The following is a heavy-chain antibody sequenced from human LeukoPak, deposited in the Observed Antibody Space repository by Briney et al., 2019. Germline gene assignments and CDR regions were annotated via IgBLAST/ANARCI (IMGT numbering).Heavy chain of an antibody. CDR1: GFTFTTYA. V-gene: IGHV3-23*01. D-gene: IGHD6-19*01. Sequence: PGGCLRLSCAASGFTFTTYAMTWVRQAPGKGLEWVSLITAGDGDTYCADSVKGRFTVSRDNSKNTLYPQMNSLRAEDTAVYFCAKDGGVAGMFRAFDYWGQGTLVTVSS. CDR3: AKDGGVAGMFRAFDY. J-gene: IGHJ4*02. CDR2: ITAGDGDT.